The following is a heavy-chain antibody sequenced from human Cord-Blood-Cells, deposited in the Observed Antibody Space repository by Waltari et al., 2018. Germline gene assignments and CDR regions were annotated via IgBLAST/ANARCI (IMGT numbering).Heavy chain of an antibody. CDR1: GYTLTELS. Sequence: QVQLVQSGAEVKKPGASVKVSCKVSGYTLTELSIHWVRQAPGKGLVWMGGFDPEDGDTIYAQKFQGRVTMTEGTYTDTAYMELSSLRSEDTAVYYCATPSRVSRGMDDAFDIWGQGTMVTVSS. J-gene: IGHJ3*02. D-gene: IGHD6-13*01. CDR2: FDPEDGDT. CDR3: ATPSRVSRGMDDAFDI. V-gene: IGHV1-24*01.